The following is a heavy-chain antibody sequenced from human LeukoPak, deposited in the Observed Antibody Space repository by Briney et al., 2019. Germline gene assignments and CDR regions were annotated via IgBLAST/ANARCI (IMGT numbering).Heavy chain of an antibody. J-gene: IGHJ4*02. D-gene: IGHD6-13*01. CDR2: IRNDGSSK. CDR3: AKDVFSSWYFDY. V-gene: IGHV3-30*02. Sequence: PGGSLRLSCAASAFTFSSYSMNWVRQAPGKGLEWVAFIRNDGSSKYYADSVKGRFTISRDNSKNTLYLQMNSLRAEDTAVYYCAKDVFSSWYFDYWGQGTLVTVSS. CDR1: AFTFSSYS.